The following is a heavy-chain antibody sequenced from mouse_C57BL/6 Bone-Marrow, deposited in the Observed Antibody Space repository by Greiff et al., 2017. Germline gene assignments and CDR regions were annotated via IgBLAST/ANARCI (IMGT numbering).Heavy chain of an antibody. CDR1: GYTFTSYW. Sequence: QVQLQQPGAELVKPGASVKMSCKASGYTFTSYWITWVKQRPGQGLEWLGDLYPGSGSTNYNEKFKSKATLTVDTSSSTAYMQLSSLTSEDSAVYYCAREGLTTVVARGYFDYWCQGTTLTVSS. V-gene: IGHV1-55*01. CDR3: AREGLTTVVARGYFDY. D-gene: IGHD1-1*01. J-gene: IGHJ2*01. CDR2: LYPGSGST.